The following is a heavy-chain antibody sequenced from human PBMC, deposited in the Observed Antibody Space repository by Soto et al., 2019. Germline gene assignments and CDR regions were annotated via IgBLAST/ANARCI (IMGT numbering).Heavy chain of an antibody. D-gene: IGHD3-10*01. Sequence: QVQVVQSGAEVKRPGASVKGSCKASGYTFTHYAIHWVRQAPGKRPELMGWINAANGHTKYSQTFQGRVTLTRDTAATTAYMELSSLSSEDTAVYYCATQDFESGRSHLDYWGQGTLVTVSS. CDR2: INAANGHT. J-gene: IGHJ4*02. CDR1: GYTFTHYA. V-gene: IGHV1-3*01. CDR3: ATQDFESGRSHLDY.